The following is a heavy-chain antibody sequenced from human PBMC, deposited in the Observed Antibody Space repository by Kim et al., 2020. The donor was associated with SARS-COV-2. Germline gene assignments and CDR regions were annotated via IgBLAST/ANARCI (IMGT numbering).Heavy chain of an antibody. CDR3: AREGESLKHFDY. Sequence: TRYGQKVWGRVTVTRDTSTSTLYMELTSLRAEDPAVYYCAREGESLKHFDYWGQGTLVTVSS. V-gene: IGHV1-46*01. D-gene: IGHD3-16*01. J-gene: IGHJ4*02. CDR2: T.